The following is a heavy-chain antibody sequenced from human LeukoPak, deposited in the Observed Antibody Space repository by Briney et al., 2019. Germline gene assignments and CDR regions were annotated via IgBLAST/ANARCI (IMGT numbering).Heavy chain of an antibody. CDR1: GFTFSSYG. CDR3: AKNNGWLQLGD. CDR2: IWYDGSNK. J-gene: IGHJ4*02. V-gene: IGHV3-33*06. D-gene: IGHD5-24*01. Sequence: PGRSLRLSCAASGFTFSSYGMHWVRQAPGKGLEWVAVIWYDGSNKYYADSVKGRFTISRDNSKNTLYLQMNSLRPEDTAVYYCAKNNGWLQLGDWGQGTLVTVSS.